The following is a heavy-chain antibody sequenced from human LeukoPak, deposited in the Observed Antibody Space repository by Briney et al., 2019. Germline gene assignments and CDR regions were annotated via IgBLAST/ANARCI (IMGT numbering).Heavy chain of an antibody. CDR3: ARLRALYYYDSSGWNDAFDI. CDR1: GGSISSGGYY. J-gene: IGHJ3*02. Sequence: SQTLSLTCTVSGGSISSGGYYWSWIRQHPGKGLEWIGYIYYSGSTYYNPSLKSRVTISADTSKNQFSLKLSSVTAADTAVYYCARLRALYYYDSSGWNDAFDIWGQGTMVTVSS. V-gene: IGHV4-31*03. D-gene: IGHD3-22*01. CDR2: IYYSGST.